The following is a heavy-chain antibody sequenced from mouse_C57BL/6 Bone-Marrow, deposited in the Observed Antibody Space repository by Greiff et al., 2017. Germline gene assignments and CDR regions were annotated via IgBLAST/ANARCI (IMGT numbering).Heavy chain of an antibody. CDR1: GYTFTDHT. V-gene: IGHV1-78*01. CDR2: IYPRDGNT. CDR3: AGGYYWFAY. Sequence: QVQLQQSDAELVTPGASVKISCTVSGYTFTDHTIPWMKQRPEQGLEWIGYIYPRDGNTKSTEKFKGKATLTADKSSSTAYLQRNSLTSEDSAFYCCAGGYYWFAYWGQGTLVTVSA. J-gene: IGHJ3*01. D-gene: IGHD2-3*01.